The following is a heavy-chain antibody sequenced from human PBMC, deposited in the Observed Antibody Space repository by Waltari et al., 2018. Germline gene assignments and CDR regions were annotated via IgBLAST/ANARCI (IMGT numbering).Heavy chain of an antibody. V-gene: IGHV3-30*18. CDR2: ISYDGSNK. J-gene: IGHJ4*02. D-gene: IGHD3-3*01. Sequence: QVQLVESGGGVVQPGRSLRLSCAASGFTFSSYGMHWVRQAPGKGLEWVAVISYDGSNKYYADSVKSRFTISRDNSKNTLYLQMNSLRAEDTAVYYCAKDLADYDFWSGYYTPPGGDYWGQGTLVTVSS. CDR3: AKDLADYDFWSGYYTPPGGDY. CDR1: GFTFSSYG.